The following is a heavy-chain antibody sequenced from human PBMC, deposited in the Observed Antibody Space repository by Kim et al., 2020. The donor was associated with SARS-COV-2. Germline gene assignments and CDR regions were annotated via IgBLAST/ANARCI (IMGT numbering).Heavy chain of an antibody. J-gene: IGHJ3*02. CDR1: GFTVSSNY. CDR2: IYSGGST. V-gene: IGHV3-66*01. D-gene: IGHD3-22*01. Sequence: GGSLRLSCAASGFTVSSNYMSWVRQAPGKGLEWVSVIYSGGSTYYADSVKGRFTISRDNSKNTLYLQMNSLRAEDTAVYYCARGKEEDYYDSSGYRDRDAFDIWGQGTMVTVSS. CDR3: ARGKEEDYYDSSGYRDRDAFDI.